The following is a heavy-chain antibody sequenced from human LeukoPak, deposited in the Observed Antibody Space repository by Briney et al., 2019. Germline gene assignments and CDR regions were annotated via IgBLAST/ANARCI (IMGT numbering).Heavy chain of an antibody. CDR1: GFTFSSYT. J-gene: IGHJ4*02. Sequence: GGSPRLSCAASGFTFSSYTMNWVRQAPGKGLEWVSYISSSGSSIYYADSVKGRFTISRDNAKNSLYLQMNSLRAEDTAVYYCAREGAFGDRDYWGQGTLVTVSS. V-gene: IGHV3-48*04. CDR2: ISSSGSSI. D-gene: IGHD4-17*01. CDR3: AREGAFGDRDY.